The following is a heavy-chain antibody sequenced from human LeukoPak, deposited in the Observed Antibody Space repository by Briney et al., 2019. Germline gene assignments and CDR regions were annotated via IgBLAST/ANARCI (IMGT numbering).Heavy chain of an antibody. D-gene: IGHD2-8*01. Sequence: PSETLSLTCTVSGVSISSYYWSWIRQPPGKGLEWIGYIYYSGSTNYNPSLKSRVTISVDTSKNQFSLKLSSVTAADTAVYYCARDRGMVYANEEFYYYYGMDVWGQGTTVTVSS. V-gene: IGHV4-59*01. CDR1: GVSISSYY. J-gene: IGHJ6*02. CDR3: ARDRGMVYANEEFYYYYGMDV. CDR2: IYYSGST.